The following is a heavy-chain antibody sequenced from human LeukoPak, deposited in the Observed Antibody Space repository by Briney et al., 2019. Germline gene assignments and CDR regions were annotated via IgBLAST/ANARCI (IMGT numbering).Heavy chain of an antibody. J-gene: IGHJ4*02. Sequence: SVKVSCKASGFTFTTSALQWVRQARGQGLEWIGWIVFGSGNTDYAQKFQERVTITRDMSTSTAYMELSSLRSEDTAVYYCARSASPPTSAAPGPYYFDYWGQGTLVTVSS. V-gene: IGHV1-58*01. D-gene: IGHD2/OR15-2a*01. CDR2: IVFGSGNT. CDR1: GFTFTTSA. CDR3: ARSASPPTSAAPGPYYFDY.